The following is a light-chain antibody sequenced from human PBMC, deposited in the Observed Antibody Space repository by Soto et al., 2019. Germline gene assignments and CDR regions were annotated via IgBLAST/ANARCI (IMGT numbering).Light chain of an antibody. CDR3: CSFARSSTFYV. CDR2: EGS. V-gene: IGLV2-23*01. J-gene: IGLJ1*01. Sequence: QSALTQPASVSASPGRSITISCTGTSSDVGSSNLVSWYQHHPGKAPKHIIYEGSRRPSGVSGRFSGSKSGNTASLTISGLQADDEADYYCCSFARSSTFYVFGTGTKLTVL. CDR1: SSDVGSSNL.